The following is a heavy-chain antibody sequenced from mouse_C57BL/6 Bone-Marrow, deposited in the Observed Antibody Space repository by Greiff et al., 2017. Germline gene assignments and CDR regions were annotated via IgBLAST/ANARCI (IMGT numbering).Heavy chain of an antibody. Sequence: EVQLVESGGGLVKPGGSLKLSCAASGFTFSSYAISWVRQTPEKRLEWVATISDGGSYTYYPDNVKGRFTISRDNAKNNLYLQMSHLKSEDTAMYYCAREEGAWYFDVWGTGTTVTVSS. J-gene: IGHJ1*03. CDR1: GFTFSSYA. V-gene: IGHV5-4*01. CDR2: ISDGGSYT. CDR3: AREEGAWYFDV.